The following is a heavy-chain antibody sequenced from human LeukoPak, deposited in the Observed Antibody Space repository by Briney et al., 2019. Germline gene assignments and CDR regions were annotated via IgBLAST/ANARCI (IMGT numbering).Heavy chain of an antibody. CDR3: ARDLSGGYYYGMDV. Sequence: GGSLRLSCAASGFTFSSYSMNWVRQAPGKGLEWVSSISSSSSYIYYADSVKGRFTISRDNAKNSLYLQTNSLRAEDTAVYYCARDLSGGYYYGMDVWGKGTTVTVSS. D-gene: IGHD3-10*01. CDR2: ISSSSSYI. J-gene: IGHJ6*04. V-gene: IGHV3-21*01. CDR1: GFTFSSYS.